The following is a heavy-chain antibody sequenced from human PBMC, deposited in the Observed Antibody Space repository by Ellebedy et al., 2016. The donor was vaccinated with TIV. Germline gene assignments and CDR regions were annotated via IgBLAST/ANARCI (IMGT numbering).Heavy chain of an antibody. D-gene: IGHD7-27*01. CDR1: GFLFSDYV. CDR3: TKRAENWGFFDY. J-gene: IGHJ4*02. Sequence: GESLKISCAASGFLFSDYVMAWVRQVPGKGLEWVSAMAEYDGRTFYADSVRGRFTISRDNSANILFLHMHSLRAEDTAIYYCTKRAENWGFFDYWGQGARVTVSS. V-gene: IGHV3-23*01. CDR2: MAEYDGRT.